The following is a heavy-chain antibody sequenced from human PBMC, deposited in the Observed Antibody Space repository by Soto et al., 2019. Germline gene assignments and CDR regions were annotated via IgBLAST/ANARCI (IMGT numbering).Heavy chain of an antibody. Sequence: SETLSLTCTVSGGSISSYYWSWIRQPPGKGLEWIGYIYYSGSTNYNPSLKSRVTISVDTSKNQFSLKLSSVTAADTAVYYCARVYGSGSYYRGPQANWFDPWRQGTLVTASS. D-gene: IGHD3-10*01. CDR1: GGSISSYY. J-gene: IGHJ5*02. CDR2: IYYSGST. V-gene: IGHV4-59*01. CDR3: ARVYGSGSYYRGPQANWFDP.